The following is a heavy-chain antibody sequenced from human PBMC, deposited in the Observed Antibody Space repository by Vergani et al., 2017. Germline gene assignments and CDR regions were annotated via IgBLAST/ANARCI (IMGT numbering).Heavy chain of an antibody. CDR2: INHSGST. Sequence: QVQLQQWGAGLLKPSETLSLTCAVYGGSFSGYYWSWIRPPPGKGLEWIGEINHSGSTNYNPSLKSRVTISVDTSKNQFSLKLSSVTAADTAVYYCARGGRWLQFGAFDIWGQGTMVTVSS. CDR1: GGSFSGYY. J-gene: IGHJ3*02. CDR3: ARGGRWLQFGAFDI. D-gene: IGHD5-24*01. V-gene: IGHV4-34*01.